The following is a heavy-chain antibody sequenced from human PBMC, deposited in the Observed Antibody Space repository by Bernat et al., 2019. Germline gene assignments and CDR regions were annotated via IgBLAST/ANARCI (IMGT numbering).Heavy chain of an antibody. V-gene: IGHV1-69*04. CDR3: ARGSRYYDFWSGYPKDYGMDV. Sequence: VQLVQSGAEVKKPGSSVKVSCKASGGTFSSYAISWVRQAPGQGLEWMGRIIPILGIANYAQKFQGRVTITADKSTSTAYMELSSLRSEDTAVYYCARGSRYYDFWSGYPKDYGMDVWGQGTTVTVSS. J-gene: IGHJ6*02. D-gene: IGHD3-3*01. CDR2: IIPILGIA. CDR1: GGTFSSYA.